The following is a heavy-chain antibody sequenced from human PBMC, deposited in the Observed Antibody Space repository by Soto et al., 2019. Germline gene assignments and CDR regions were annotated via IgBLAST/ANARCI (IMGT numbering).Heavy chain of an antibody. J-gene: IGHJ4*02. V-gene: IGHV3-9*01. CDR1: GFNVDDYA. Sequence: PGGSLRLSCAASGFNVDDYAMHWVRQIPGKGLEWVSGISWESGSIGYADSVKGRFSISRDNAKNSLYLQMNSLRAEDTAFYYCVKDHDEDSGYDLDYFNYWGQGT. D-gene: IGHD5-12*01. CDR2: ISWESGSI. CDR3: VKDHDEDSGYDLDYFNY.